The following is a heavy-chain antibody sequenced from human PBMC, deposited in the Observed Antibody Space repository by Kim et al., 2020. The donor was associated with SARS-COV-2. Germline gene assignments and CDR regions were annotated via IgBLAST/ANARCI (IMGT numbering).Heavy chain of an antibody. CDR1: GFTFSSYA. CDR3: AREFYDYVWRSYRSPTSPYYYYGMDV. J-gene: IGHJ6*02. V-gene: IGHV3-30*04. D-gene: IGHD3-16*02. CDR2: ISYDGSNK. Sequence: GGSLRLSCAASGFTFSSYAMHWVRQAPGKGLEWVAVISYDGSNKYYADSVKGRFTISRDNSKNTLYLQMNSLRAEDTAVYYCAREFYDYVWRSYRSPTSPYYYYGMDVWGQGTTVTVSS.